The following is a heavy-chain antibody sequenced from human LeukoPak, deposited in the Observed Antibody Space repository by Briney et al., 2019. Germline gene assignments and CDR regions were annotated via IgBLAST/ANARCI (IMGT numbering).Heavy chain of an antibody. V-gene: IGHV5-51*01. CDR3: ARLAYCGGDCYSRMFDY. CDR1: GYSFTSYC. D-gene: IGHD2-21*02. Sequence: GESLKISCKGSGYSFTSYCIGWVRQMPGKGLEWMGIIYPGDSDTRYSPSFQGQVAISADKSISTAYLQWSSLKASDTAMYYCARLAYCGGDCYSRMFDYWGQGTLVTVSS. CDR2: IYPGDSDT. J-gene: IGHJ4*02.